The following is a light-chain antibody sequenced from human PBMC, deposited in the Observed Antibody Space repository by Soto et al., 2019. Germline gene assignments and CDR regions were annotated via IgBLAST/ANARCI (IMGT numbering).Light chain of an antibody. CDR3: GSSTDTDTLVI. CDR2: EVT. Sequence: QSALTQPDSVSGSPGQSITISCTGTTSDVGRYKFVSWYQHHPGKAPKLLIFEVTNRPSGVSSRFSGSKSGNTASLTISGLQTEDEATYYCGSSTDTDTLVIVGGGTK. V-gene: IGLV2-14*01. J-gene: IGLJ2*01. CDR1: TSDVGRYKF.